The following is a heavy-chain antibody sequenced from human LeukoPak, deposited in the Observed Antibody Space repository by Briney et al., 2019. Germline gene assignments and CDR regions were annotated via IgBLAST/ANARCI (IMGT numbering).Heavy chain of an antibody. CDR1: GFTFDDYA. CDR2: ISWNSGSI. Sequence: GGSLRLSCAASGFTFDDYAMHWVRHAPGKGLEWVSGISWNSGSIGYADSVKGRFTISRDNAKNSLYLQMNSLRAEDTALYYCAKEGYSSSLGAEYFQHWGQGTLVTVSS. D-gene: IGHD6-13*01. J-gene: IGHJ1*01. CDR3: AKEGYSSSLGAEYFQH. V-gene: IGHV3-9*01.